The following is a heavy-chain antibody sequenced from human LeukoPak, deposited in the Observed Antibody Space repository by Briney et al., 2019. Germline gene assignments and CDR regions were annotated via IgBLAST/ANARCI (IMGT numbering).Heavy chain of an antibody. CDR2: ISGSGGST. CDR1: GFTFSSYA. CDR3: AKRRELREYYFDY. D-gene: IGHD1-26*01. V-gene: IGHV3-23*01. J-gene: IGHJ4*02. Sequence: GGSLRLSWAASGFTFSSYAMSWVRQAPGKGLEWVSAISGSGGSTYYADSVKGRFTISRDNSKNTLYLQMNSLRAEDTAVYYCAKRRELREYYFDYWGQGTLVTVSS.